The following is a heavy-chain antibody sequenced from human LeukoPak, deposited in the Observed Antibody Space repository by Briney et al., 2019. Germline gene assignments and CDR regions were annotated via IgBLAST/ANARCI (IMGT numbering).Heavy chain of an antibody. V-gene: IGHV4-39*07. CDR1: GGSISSSSYY. Sequence: SETLSLTCTVSGGSISSSSYYWGWIRQPPGKGLEWIGSIYYSGSTYYNPSLKSRVTISVDTSKNQFSLKLSSVTAADTAVYYCARGRMGYWSFDLWGRGTLITVSS. CDR3: ARGRMGYWSFDL. D-gene: IGHD2-8*01. J-gene: IGHJ2*01. CDR2: IYYSGST.